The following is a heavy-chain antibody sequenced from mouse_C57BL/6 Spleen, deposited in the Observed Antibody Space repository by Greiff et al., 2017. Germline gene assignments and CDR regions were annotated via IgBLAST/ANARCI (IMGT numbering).Heavy chain of an antibody. V-gene: IGHV1-15*01. CDR2: IDPETGGT. J-gene: IGHJ3*01. Sequence: QVQLQQSGAELVRPGASVTLSCKASGYTFTDYEMHWVKQTPVHGLEWIGAIDPETGGTAYNQKFKGKAILTADKSSSTAYMELCSLTSEDAAVYYCTRGDGNGGTGIAYWGQGTLVTVSA. CDR3: TRGDGNGGTGIAY. D-gene: IGHD2-1*01. CDR1: GYTFTDYE.